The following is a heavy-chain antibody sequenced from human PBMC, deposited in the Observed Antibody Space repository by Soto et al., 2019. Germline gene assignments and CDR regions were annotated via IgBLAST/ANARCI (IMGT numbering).Heavy chain of an antibody. CDR1: GFTFHEYA. Sequence: EVQLIESGGGWAQPGTSLRVSCAASGFTFHEYAMHWVRQAPGKGLEWVSGISSDGDTIAYADSVQGRFTVFRDNAKNSLYLQMNRLRAEDTALYYCTKGGYDLIYYFGMHVWGQGTTVTVSS. D-gene: IGHD5-12*01. V-gene: IGHV3-9*01. CDR3: TKGGYDLIYYFGMHV. J-gene: IGHJ6*02. CDR2: ISSDGDTI.